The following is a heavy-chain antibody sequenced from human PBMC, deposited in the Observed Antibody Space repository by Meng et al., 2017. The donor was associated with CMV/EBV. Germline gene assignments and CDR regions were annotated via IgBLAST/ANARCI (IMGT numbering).Heavy chain of an antibody. CDR2: ISSSSTYI. Sequence: GGSLKISCAGSGITFSIYSMNWLRQAPGRGLEWVSSISSSSTYIYYADSVKGRFTISRNNARNSLYLQMSSLKAEDTAVYYCARGAHDYGDPVYAFDMWGQGTMVTVSS. V-gene: IGHV3-21*01. CDR3: ARGAHDYGDPVYAFDM. CDR1: GITFSIYS. J-gene: IGHJ3*02. D-gene: IGHD4-17*01.